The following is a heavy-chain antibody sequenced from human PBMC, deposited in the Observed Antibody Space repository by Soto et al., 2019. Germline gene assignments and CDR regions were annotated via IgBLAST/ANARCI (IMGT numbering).Heavy chain of an antibody. J-gene: IGHJ4*02. CDR2: IYYSGST. CDR1: GGSIRRSDYY. Sequence: QLQLQESGPGLVKPSQTLSLPCTVSGGSIRRSDYYWSWVRQLPGRGLEWIGYIYYSGSTFYNPSLMSRLAISVDTSRNQFSLSLTSVTAADTAVYYCARLESVTRSLGYFDYWGQGIRVTVTS. D-gene: IGHD7-27*01. CDR3: ARLESVTRSLGYFDY. V-gene: IGHV4-31*03.